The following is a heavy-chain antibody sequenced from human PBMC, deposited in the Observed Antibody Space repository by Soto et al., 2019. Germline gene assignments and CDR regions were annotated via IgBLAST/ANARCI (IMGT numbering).Heavy chain of an antibody. CDR1: GFSFNSYW. D-gene: IGHD2-15*01. J-gene: IGHJ3*01. CDR3: ARSPGGYYID. V-gene: IGHV3-74*01. Sequence: EVQLVESGGGLVQPGGSLRLSCADSGFSFNSYWMHWVRQGPGNGLVWVSRINTDGSSTNYADSVKGRFTISRDNAKNTLYLQMDSLRAEDTAVYYCARSPGGYYIDWGQGTMVTVSS. CDR2: INTDGSST.